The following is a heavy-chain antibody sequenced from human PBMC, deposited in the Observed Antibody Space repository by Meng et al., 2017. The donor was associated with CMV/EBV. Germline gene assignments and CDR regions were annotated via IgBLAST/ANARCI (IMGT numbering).Heavy chain of an antibody. V-gene: IGHV3-66*01. CDR1: GFSVSRNY. D-gene: IGHD2-21*01. CDR3: AREIPQAWAS. Sequence: VKAGGGLVQPGGSRRLSWTASGFSVSRNYRSWGRQAAGKGLEWISMIYGSGNTYYGDSVKVRFTISRDNFRNTLYLQMNSLRAEDTAVYYCAREIPQAWASWGQGTLVTVSS. J-gene: IGHJ5*02. CDR2: IYGSGNT.